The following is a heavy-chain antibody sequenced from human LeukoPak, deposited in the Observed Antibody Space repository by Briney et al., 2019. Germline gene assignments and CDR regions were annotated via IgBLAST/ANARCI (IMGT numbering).Heavy chain of an antibody. D-gene: IGHD2-15*01. CDR1: GYTFTSYD. V-gene: IGHV1-8*01. Sequence: SVKVSCKASGYTFTSYDVNWVRQATGQGLEWMGWVNPNSGHTGYAQKFQGRVTMTTNTSISTAYMELSSLRSEDTAVYYCARGAPGSYCSGGSCPYFDYWGQGTLVSVSS. CDR2: VNPNSGHT. J-gene: IGHJ4*02. CDR3: ARGAPGSYCSGGSCPYFDY.